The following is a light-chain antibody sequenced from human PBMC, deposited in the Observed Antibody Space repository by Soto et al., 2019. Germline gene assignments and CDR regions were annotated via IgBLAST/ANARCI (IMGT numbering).Light chain of an antibody. CDR3: CSYAGSTTLYV. CDR2: EVS. J-gene: IGLJ1*01. V-gene: IGLV2-23*02. Sequence: QSVLAQPASVSGSPGQSITISCTGTSSDVGSYSLVSWYQQHPGKAHKLMIYEVSKRPSGVSNRFSGSKSGNTASLTISGLQAEDEADYYCCSYAGSTTLYVFGSGTKVTVL. CDR1: SSDVGSYSL.